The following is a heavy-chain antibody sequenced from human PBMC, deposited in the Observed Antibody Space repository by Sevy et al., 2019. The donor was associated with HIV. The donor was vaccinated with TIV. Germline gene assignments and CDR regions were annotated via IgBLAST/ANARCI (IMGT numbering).Heavy chain of an antibody. D-gene: IGHD3-3*01. CDR1: GYTLTSYG. Sequence: ASVKVSCKASGYTLTSYGVSWVRQAPGQGLEWMGWISAYNGDTNYAQKLQGRVTMTTDTSTGTAYMELTSLRSDDTAVYFCARGYYDFWSGYYRRDAFDSWGQGTRVTVSS. CDR3: ARGYYDFWSGYYRRDAFDS. CDR2: ISAYNGDT. V-gene: IGHV1-18*01. J-gene: IGHJ3*02.